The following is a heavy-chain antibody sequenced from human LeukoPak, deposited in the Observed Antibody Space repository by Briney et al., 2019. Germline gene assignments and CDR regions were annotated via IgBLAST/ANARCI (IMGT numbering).Heavy chain of an antibody. D-gene: IGHD1-26*01. J-gene: IGHJ6*02. V-gene: IGHV3-30*18. CDR3: AKGESGSYSWIYYYYYYGMDV. CDR1: GFTFSSYG. Sequence: QPGRSLRLSSAASGFTFSSYGMHWVRQAPGKGLEWVAVISYDGSNKYYADSVKGRFTISRDNSKNTLYLQMNSLRAEDTAVYYCAKGESGSYSWIYYYYYYGMDVWGQGTTVTVSS. CDR2: ISYDGSNK.